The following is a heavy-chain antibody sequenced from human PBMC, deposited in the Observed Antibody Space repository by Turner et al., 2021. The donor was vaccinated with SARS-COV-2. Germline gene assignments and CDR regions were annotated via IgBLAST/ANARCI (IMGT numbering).Heavy chain of an antibody. CDR3: ARGGWDTAMGLLSYYYGMDV. V-gene: IGHV1-2*02. J-gene: IGHJ6*02. Sequence: QVQLVQSGAEGKRRGASVTVAGKASGYTFTGYYMHWVRQAPGHGLEWMGWRNRNSGGTNYEQMFQGRGTMTMNTYISTAYMGLSRLRSDATAVYYCARGGWDTAMGLLSYYYGMDVWGQGTTVTFSS. CDR1: GYTFTGYY. D-gene: IGHD5-18*01. CDR2: RNRNSGGT.